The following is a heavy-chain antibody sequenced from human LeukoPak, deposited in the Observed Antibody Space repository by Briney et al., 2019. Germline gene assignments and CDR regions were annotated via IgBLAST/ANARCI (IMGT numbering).Heavy chain of an antibody. CDR2: IYYSGST. V-gene: IGHV4-59*01. J-gene: IGHJ4*02. CDR3: ARARYGDSFDY. Sequence: SETLSLTCTVSGGSISSYYWSWIRQPPGKGLEWIGYIYYSGSTNYNPSLKSRVTISADTSKNQFSLKLSSVTAADTAVYYCARARYGDSFDYWGQGTLVTVSS. CDR1: GGSISSYY. D-gene: IGHD4-17*01.